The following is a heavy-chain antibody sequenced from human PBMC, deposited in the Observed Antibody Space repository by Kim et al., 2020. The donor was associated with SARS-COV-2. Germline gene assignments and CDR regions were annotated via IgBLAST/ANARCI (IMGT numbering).Heavy chain of an antibody. CDR3: ARDVQGVTRGVYFQH. V-gene: IGHV1-18*01. CDR2: ISAYNGNT. CDR1: GYTFTSYG. D-gene: IGHD3-10*02. Sequence: ASVKVSCKASGYTFTSYGISWVRQAAGQGLEWMGWISAYNGNTNYAQKLQGRVTMTTDTSTSTAYMELRSLRSDDTAVYYCARDVQGVTRGVYFQHWGQGTLVTVSS. J-gene: IGHJ1*01.